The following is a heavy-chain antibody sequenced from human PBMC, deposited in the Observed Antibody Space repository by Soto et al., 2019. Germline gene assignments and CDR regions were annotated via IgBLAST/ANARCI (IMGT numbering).Heavy chain of an antibody. J-gene: IGHJ4*02. Sequence: QVQLVQSGAEVRKPGASVKVSCKASGYSFTNYGISWVRQAPGQGLEWMGWISDDNGNTKFAQKDQGRVTMATDTSSTTAYMDLRSMRSDDTAVYYRARAVRSQNAVATLTIEYWGQGTLVTVSS. V-gene: IGHV1-18*01. CDR1: GYSFTNYG. CDR2: ISDDNGNT. D-gene: IGHD6-19*01. CDR3: ARAVRSQNAVATLTIEY.